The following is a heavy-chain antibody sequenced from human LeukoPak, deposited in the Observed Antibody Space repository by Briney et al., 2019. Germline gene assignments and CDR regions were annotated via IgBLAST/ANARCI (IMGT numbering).Heavy chain of an antibody. V-gene: IGHV1-46*01. CDR1: GGTFSSYA. CDR2: INPSGGST. J-gene: IGHJ4*02. D-gene: IGHD2/OR15-2a*01. CDR3: ARDDGWVKGISLGY. Sequence: GASVKVSCKASGGTFSSYAISWVRQAPGQGLEWMGIINPSGGSTSYAQKFQGRVTMTRDMSTSTVYMELSSLRSEDTAVYYCARDDGWVKGISLGYWGQGTLVTVSS.